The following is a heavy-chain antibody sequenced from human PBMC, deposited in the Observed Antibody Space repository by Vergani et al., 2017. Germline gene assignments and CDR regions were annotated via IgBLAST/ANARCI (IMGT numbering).Heavy chain of an antibody. V-gene: IGHV1-69*13. CDR3: ARAGSVYDYSYFDY. CDR1: GGTFSNYT. Sequence: QVQLVQSGAEVKKPGSSVKVSCMASGGTFSNYTISWVRQAPGQGLKWMGRIIPIFGTAHYAQKFQGRVTITAAESTSTVYMELINLRSEDTAVYYCARAGSVYDYSYFDYWGQGTLVTVSS. CDR2: IIPIFGTA. D-gene: IGHD5/OR15-5a*01. J-gene: IGHJ4*02.